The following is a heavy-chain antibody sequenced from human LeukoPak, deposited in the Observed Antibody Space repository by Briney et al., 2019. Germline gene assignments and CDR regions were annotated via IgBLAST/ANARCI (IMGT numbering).Heavy chain of an antibody. CDR1: GFTFSSYN. V-gene: IGHV3-21*04. J-gene: IGHJ4*02. D-gene: IGHD3-3*01. CDR2: ISSSTSYI. Sequence: GGSLRLSCAASGFTFSSYNMNWVRQAPGKGLEWVSSISSSTSYIYYADSVKGRFTISRDNAKNSLYLQMNSLRAEDTAVYYCAKDRGVLRFLEWSPTPYYYDYWGQGTLVTVSS. CDR3: AKDRGVLRFLEWSPTPYYYDY.